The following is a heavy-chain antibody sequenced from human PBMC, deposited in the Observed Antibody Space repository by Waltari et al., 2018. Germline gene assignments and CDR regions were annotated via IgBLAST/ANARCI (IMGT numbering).Heavy chain of an antibody. V-gene: IGHV5-51*03. Sequence: EVQLVQSGAEVKKPWESLTISCTGSGYSFTSHCRGWVSQMPGNGLEWMGIIYPCDSDTRYSPSFQGQVTISADKSISTAYLQWSSLKASDTAMYYCARTPDPWTLRADYWGQGTLVTVSS. CDR1: GYSFTSHC. CDR3: ARTPDPWTLRADY. J-gene: IGHJ4*02. CDR2: IYPCDSDT. D-gene: IGHD4-17*01.